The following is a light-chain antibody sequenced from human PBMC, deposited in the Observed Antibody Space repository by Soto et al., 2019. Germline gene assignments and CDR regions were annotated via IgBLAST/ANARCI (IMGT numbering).Light chain of an antibody. V-gene: IGKV1-5*03. CDR1: QSISKW. J-gene: IGKJ1*01. CDR2: KAS. Sequence: DIQMTQSPSTLSASVGDRVTITCRASQSISKWSAWYQQKPGKAPKLLIYKASTLESGIPSRFSGSGSGTEFKLTISSLQSDDFATCYCQQYNTFWTFGQGTKVDIK. CDR3: QQYNTFWT.